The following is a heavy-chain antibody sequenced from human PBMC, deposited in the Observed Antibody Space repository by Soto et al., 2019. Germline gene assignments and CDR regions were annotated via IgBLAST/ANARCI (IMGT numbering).Heavy chain of an antibody. Sequence: GGSLRLSCAASGFTFSSYAMSWVRQAPGKGLEWVSAISGSGGSTYHADSVKGRFTISRDNSKNTLYLQMNSLRAEDTAVYYCAKDLLTYNWNGGGAFDIWGQGTMVTVSS. CDR1: GFTFSSYA. V-gene: IGHV3-23*01. D-gene: IGHD1-20*01. J-gene: IGHJ3*02. CDR2: ISGSGGST. CDR3: AKDLLTYNWNGGGAFDI.